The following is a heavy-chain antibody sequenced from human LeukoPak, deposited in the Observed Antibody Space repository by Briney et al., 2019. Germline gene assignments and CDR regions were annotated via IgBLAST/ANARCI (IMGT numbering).Heavy chain of an antibody. D-gene: IGHD3-22*01. CDR3: AKDPEKIVVVITYFDY. V-gene: IGHV3-23*01. J-gene: IGHJ4*02. CDR1: GFTFSSYA. CDR2: ISGSGGST. Sequence: PGGSLRLSCAASGFTFSSYAMSWVRQAPGKGLEWVSAISGSGGSTYYADSVKGRFTISRDNSKNTLYLQMNSLRAEDTAVYYCAKDPEKIVVVITYFDYWGQGTLVTVSS.